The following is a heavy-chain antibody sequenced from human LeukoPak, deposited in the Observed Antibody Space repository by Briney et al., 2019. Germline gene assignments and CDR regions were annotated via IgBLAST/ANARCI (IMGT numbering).Heavy chain of an antibody. D-gene: IGHD3-9*01. V-gene: IGHV3-23*01. CDR1: GFTFSSYA. J-gene: IGHJ4*02. CDR2: ISGTGGST. Sequence: QVGGSLRLSCAASGFTFSSYAMSWVRQAPGKGLEWVSTISGTGGSTYYADSVKGRFTISRDNAKNSLYLQMNTLRADDTAVYYCANSISLTQWGRGTLVTVSS. CDR3: ANSISLTQ.